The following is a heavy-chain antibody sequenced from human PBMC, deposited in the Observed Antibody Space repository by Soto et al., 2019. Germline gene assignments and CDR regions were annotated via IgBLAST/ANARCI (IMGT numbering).Heavy chain of an antibody. D-gene: IGHD1-1*01. V-gene: IGHV3-15*07. Sequence: GGSLRLSCAASGFTFSNPWMNWVRQAPGKGLEWVGRIKSKTDGGTTDYAAPVKGRFTISRDDSKNTLYLQMNSLKTEDTAVYYCTTDGSGTTLYYYYHGMDVWGQGTTVTVSS. CDR1: GFTFSNPW. CDR2: IKSKTDGGTT. J-gene: IGHJ6*01. CDR3: TTDGSGTTLYYYYHGMDV.